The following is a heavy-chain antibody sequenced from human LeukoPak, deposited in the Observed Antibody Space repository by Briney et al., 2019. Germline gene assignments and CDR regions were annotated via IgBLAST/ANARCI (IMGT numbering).Heavy chain of an antibody. D-gene: IGHD5-12*01. CDR2: IGTAGDT. V-gene: IGHV3-13*01. Sequence: GGSLRLSCAASGFTFSSYDMHWVRQATGKGLEWVSAIGTAGDTYYPGSVKGRFTISRENAKNSLYLQMNSLRAGDTAVYYCARDLRPYSGYDNLAFDIWGQGTKVTVSS. CDR1: GFTFSSYD. J-gene: IGHJ3*02. CDR3: ARDLRPYSGYDNLAFDI.